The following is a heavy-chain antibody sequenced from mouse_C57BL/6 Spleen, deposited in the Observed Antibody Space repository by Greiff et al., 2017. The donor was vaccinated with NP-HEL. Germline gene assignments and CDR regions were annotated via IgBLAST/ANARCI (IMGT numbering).Heavy chain of an antibody. V-gene: IGHV1-82*01. CDR1: GYAFSSSW. D-gene: IGHD4-1*01. CDR3: ATGDFDY. CDR2: IYPGDGDT. J-gene: IGHJ2*01. Sequence: QVQLQQSGPELVKPGASVKISCKASGYAFSSSWMNWVKQRPGTGLEWIGRIYPGDGDTNYNGKFKGKATLTADKSSSTAYMQLSSLTSEDSAVYFCATGDFDYWGQGTTLTVSS.